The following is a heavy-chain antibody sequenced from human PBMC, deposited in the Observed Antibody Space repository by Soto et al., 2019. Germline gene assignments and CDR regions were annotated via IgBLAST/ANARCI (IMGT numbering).Heavy chain of an antibody. CDR1: GGSLSDYY. Sequence: SETLSLTCDVSGGSLSDYYWDWIRKAPGKGLEWIGNIYYLGNVHYNPSLSSRVTMSVDMSKNQFSLEVRYGTAAYTAVYDGARPAPMATFFDYWGQGALVTVSS. CDR3: ARPAPMATFFDY. J-gene: IGHJ4*02. V-gene: IGHV4-59*04. CDR2: IYYLGNV.